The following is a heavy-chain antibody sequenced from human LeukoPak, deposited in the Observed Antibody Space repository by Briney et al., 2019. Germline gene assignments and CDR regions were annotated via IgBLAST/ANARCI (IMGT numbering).Heavy chain of an antibody. CDR3: ARGHYYDSSGYYDPYYYYYYMDV. CDR1: GGSISSYY. CDR2: IYYSGST. Sequence: SETLSLTCTVSGGSISSYYWSWIRQPPGKGLEWIGYIYYSGSTNYNPSLKSRVTISVDTSKNQFSLKLSSVTAADTAVYYCARGHYYDSSGYYDPYYYYYYMDVWGKGTTVTVSS. D-gene: IGHD3-22*01. V-gene: IGHV4-59*01. J-gene: IGHJ6*03.